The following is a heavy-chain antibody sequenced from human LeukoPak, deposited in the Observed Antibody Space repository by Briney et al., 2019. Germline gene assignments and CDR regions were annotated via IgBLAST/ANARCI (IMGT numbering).Heavy chain of an antibody. J-gene: IGHJ4*02. Sequence: GASVKVSRKASGDTFDGYYVHWVRQAPGHGLQWMGWINPKFGGTNYAPKLQVRASMTWDTAINTAYMELRSLTSDDTAVYYCAAEDTVTRSYDFWGQGTLVTVSS. CDR1: GDTFDGYY. CDR3: AAEDTVTRSYDF. CDR2: INPKFGGT. V-gene: IGHV1-2*02. D-gene: IGHD4-4*01.